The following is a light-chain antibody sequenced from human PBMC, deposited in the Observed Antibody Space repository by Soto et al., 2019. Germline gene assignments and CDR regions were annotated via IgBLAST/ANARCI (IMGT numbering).Light chain of an antibody. CDR1: SSDVGGYTY. V-gene: IGLV2-14*01. CDR2: EVS. Sequence: QSVLTQPASVSGSRGQSITISCTGTSSDVGGYTYVSWYQQHPGKAPKLMIYEVSERPSGVSDRFSGSKSGNTASLTISGLQAEDEADYYCTSYTRTDTVVFGGGTKLTVL. J-gene: IGLJ2*01. CDR3: TSYTRTDTVV.